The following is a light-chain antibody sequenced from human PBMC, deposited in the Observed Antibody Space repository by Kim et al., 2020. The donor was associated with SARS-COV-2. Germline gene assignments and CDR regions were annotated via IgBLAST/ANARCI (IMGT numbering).Light chain of an antibody. CDR1: QSISSY. Sequence: SASVGDRVTITCRASQSISSYLNWYQQKPGKAPKLLIYAASSLQSGVPSRFSGSRSGTDFTLTINSLQPEDFATYYCQQSYSTPYTFGQGTKLEI. CDR3: QQSYSTPYT. CDR2: AAS. J-gene: IGKJ2*01. V-gene: IGKV1-39*01.